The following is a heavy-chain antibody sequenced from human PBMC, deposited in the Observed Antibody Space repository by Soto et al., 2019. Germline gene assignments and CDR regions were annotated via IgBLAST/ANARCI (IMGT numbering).Heavy chain of an antibody. V-gene: IGHV4-34*01. CDR1: GGSFSAYC. Sequence: SETLSLTCAVSGGSFSAYCWTWIRQSPGKGLEWIGEINHRGTTNYNPSLKSRVTISVDTSKNQFSLNLSSMTAADTAVYYCARVQVRRGNGSGYLNGFDVWGKGTMVTVSS. J-gene: IGHJ3*01. CDR2: INHRGTT. CDR3: ARVQVRRGNGSGYLNGFDV. D-gene: IGHD3-3*01.